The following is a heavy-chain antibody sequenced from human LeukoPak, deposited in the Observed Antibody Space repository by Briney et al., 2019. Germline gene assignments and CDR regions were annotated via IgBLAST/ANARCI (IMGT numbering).Heavy chain of an antibody. CDR1: GYSISSGYY. V-gene: IGHV4-38-2*02. J-gene: IGHJ4*02. CDR2: IYHSGST. Sequence: SETLSLTCTVSGYSISSGYYWGWIRQPPGKGLEWIGSIYHSGSTYYNPSLKSRVTISVDTSKNQFSLKLSSVTAADTAVYYCARAREMATIGYWGQGTLVTVSS. D-gene: IGHD5-24*01. CDR3: ARAREMATIGY.